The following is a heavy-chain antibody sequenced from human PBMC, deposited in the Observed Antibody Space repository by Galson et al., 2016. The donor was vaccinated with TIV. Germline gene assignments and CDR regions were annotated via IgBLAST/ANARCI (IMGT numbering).Heavy chain of an antibody. CDR2: IKQDGSEK. D-gene: IGHD3-16*01. V-gene: IGHV3-7*03. J-gene: IGHJ4*02. CDR1: EFVFSSFW. Sequence: SLRLSCAASEFVFSSFWMTWVRQAPGKGLEWVANIKQDGSEKYYVDSVKGRFTISRDNAKNSMYLQMNSLRAEDTAEYYCARGRGGEYFDYWGQGTLVTVSS. CDR3: ARGRGGEYFDY.